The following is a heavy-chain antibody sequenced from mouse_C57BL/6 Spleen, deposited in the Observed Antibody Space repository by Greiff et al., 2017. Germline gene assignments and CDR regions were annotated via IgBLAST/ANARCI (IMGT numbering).Heavy chain of an antibody. CDR3: AKPATMTNSPHWYFDV. J-gene: IGHJ1*03. CDR1: GFSLTSYG. V-gene: IGHV2-3*01. D-gene: IGHD2-4*01. Sequence: VQVVESGPGLVAPSQSLSITCTVSGFSLTSYGVSWVRQPPGKGLEWLGVIWGDGSTNYHSALISRLSISKDNSKSQVFLKLNSLQTDDTATYXCAKPATMTNSPHWYFDVWGTGTTVTVSS. CDR2: IWGDGST.